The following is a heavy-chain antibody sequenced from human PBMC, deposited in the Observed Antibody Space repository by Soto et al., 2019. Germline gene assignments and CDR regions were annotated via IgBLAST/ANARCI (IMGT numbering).Heavy chain of an antibody. D-gene: IGHD2-2*01. Sequence: QVQLVESGGGVVQPGRSLRLSCAASGFTFSSYGMHWVRQAPGKGLEWVAVISYDGSNKYYADSVKGRFTISRDNSKNTLYLQMNSLRAEDTAVYYCAKDLFEYCSSTSCFPCDYWGQGTLVTVSS. V-gene: IGHV3-30*18. CDR1: GFTFSSYG. J-gene: IGHJ4*02. CDR3: AKDLFEYCSSTSCFPCDY. CDR2: ISYDGSNK.